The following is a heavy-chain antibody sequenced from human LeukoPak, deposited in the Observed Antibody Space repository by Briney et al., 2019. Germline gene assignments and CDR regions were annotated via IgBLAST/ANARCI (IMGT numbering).Heavy chain of an antibody. CDR3: AREGGSSSWYAFDV. D-gene: IGHD6-13*01. Sequence: SETLSLTCTVSGVSISNYYWSWIRQPAGKGLEWIGRIYTSGSTNYNPSLKSRVTMSVDTSKNQFSLRLNSVTAADTAVYYCAREGGSSSWYAFDVWGQGTMVTVSS. V-gene: IGHV4-4*07. CDR2: IYTSGST. CDR1: GVSISNYY. J-gene: IGHJ3*01.